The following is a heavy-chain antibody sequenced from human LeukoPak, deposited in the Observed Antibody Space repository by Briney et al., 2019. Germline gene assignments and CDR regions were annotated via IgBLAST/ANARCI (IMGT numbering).Heavy chain of an antibody. CDR3: AESRARVVPAATPFDY. D-gene: IGHD2-2*01. CDR2: ISYDGSNK. CDR1: GFTFSSYG. V-gene: IGHV3-30*03. J-gene: IGHJ4*02. Sequence: GGSLRLSCAASGFTFSSYGMHWVRQAPGKGLEWVAVISYDGSNKYYADSVEGRFTISRDNSKNTLYLQMNSLRAEDTAAYYCAESRARVVPAATPFDYWGQGTLVTVSS.